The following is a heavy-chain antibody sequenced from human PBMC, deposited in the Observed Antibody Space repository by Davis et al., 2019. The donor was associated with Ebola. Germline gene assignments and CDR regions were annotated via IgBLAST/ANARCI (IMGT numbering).Heavy chain of an antibody. Sequence: GGSLRLSCAASGFTFSSYAMSWVRQAPGKGLEWVSAISGSGGSTYYADSVKGRFTISRDNAKNSLYLQMNSLRAEDTAVYYCARVGRYFDWLFPDTFDYWGQGTLVTVSS. V-gene: IGHV3-23*01. CDR3: ARVGRYFDWLFPDTFDY. D-gene: IGHD3-9*01. CDR2: ISGSGGST. J-gene: IGHJ4*02. CDR1: GFTFSSYA.